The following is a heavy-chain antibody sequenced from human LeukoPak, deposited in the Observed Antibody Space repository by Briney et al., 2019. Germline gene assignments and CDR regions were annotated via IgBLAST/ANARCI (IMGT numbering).Heavy chain of an antibody. Sequence: PGGSLRLSCAASGFTFSSYSMNWVRQAPGKGLEWLSSISGSSSYIYYADSVKGRFTISRDNAKNSLYLQMNSLRVEDTAVYYCARGKSGSYGTKGYWGQGTLVTVSS. V-gene: IGHV3-21*01. CDR1: GFTFSSYS. CDR2: ISGSSSYI. D-gene: IGHD1-26*01. CDR3: ARGKSGSYGTKGY. J-gene: IGHJ4*02.